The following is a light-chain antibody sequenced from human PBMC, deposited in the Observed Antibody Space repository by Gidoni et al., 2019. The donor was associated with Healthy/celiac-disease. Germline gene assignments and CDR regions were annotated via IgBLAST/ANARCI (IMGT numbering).Light chain of an antibody. Sequence: DIQMTQSPSTLSASVGDRVTITCRASQSISSWLAWYQQKPGKAPKLLIYKASSLESGVPSRFSGSGSGTEFTLTISSLQPDDFATYDCQKYNSYSPASFGQGTKVEIK. CDR2: KAS. J-gene: IGKJ1*01. CDR3: QKYNSYSPAS. CDR1: QSISSW. V-gene: IGKV1-5*03.